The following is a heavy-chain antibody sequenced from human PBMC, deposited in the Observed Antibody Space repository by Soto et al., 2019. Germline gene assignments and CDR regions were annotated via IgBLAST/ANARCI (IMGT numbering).Heavy chain of an antibody. CDR3: ASQMGGTGTYEHYSGMDV. Sequence: QVQLVQSGAEVKKPGSSVKVSCKASGGTFSSYAISWVRQAPGQGLEWMGGIIPIFGTANYAQKFQGRVTITADESTRTAYMELSSLRSEDTAVYYCASQMGGTGTYEHYSGMDVWGQGTTVTVSS. CDR2: IIPIFGTA. D-gene: IGHD1-7*01. J-gene: IGHJ6*02. CDR1: GGTFSSYA. V-gene: IGHV1-69*12.